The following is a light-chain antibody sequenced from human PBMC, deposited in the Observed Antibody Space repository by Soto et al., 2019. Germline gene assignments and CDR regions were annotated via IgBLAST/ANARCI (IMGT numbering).Light chain of an antibody. CDR2: GAS. V-gene: IGKV3-20*01. CDR3: QQYGSPWT. J-gene: IGKJ1*01. CDR1: KSVSSSY. Sequence: EIVLTQSPGTLSLSPGERATLSCRASKSVSSSYLAWYRQKPGQAPRLLIYGASSRATGIPDRFSGSGSGTDFTLTISRLEPEYFAVYYCQQYGSPWTFGQGTKVEIK.